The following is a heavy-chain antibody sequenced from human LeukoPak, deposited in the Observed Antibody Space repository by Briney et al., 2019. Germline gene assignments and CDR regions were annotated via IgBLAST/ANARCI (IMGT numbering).Heavy chain of an antibody. J-gene: IGHJ4*02. CDR1: GGSISSYY. Sequence: SETLSLTCTVSGGSISSYYWSWIRQPAGKGLEWIGRIYTSGSTNYNPSLKSRVTISVDTSKNQFSLKLSSVTAADTAVYYCARVLLDYGGNSAIDYWGQGTLVTVSS. CDR2: IYTSGST. V-gene: IGHV4-4*07. CDR3: ARVLLDYGGNSAIDY. D-gene: IGHD4-23*01.